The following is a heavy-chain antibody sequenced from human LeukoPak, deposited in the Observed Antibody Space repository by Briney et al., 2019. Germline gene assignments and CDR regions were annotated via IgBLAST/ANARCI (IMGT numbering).Heavy chain of an antibody. V-gene: IGHV3-23*01. CDR2: ISGSGGST. CDR3: ARDGGDSSGYYHGAFDI. CDR1: GFTFSSYA. Sequence: PGGSLRLSCAASGFTFSSYAMSWVRQAPGKGLEWVSRISGSGGSTYQADSVKGRFTISRDNSKNTLYLQMNSLRAEDTAVYYCARDGGDSSGYYHGAFDIWGQGTMVTVSS. J-gene: IGHJ3*02. D-gene: IGHD3-22*01.